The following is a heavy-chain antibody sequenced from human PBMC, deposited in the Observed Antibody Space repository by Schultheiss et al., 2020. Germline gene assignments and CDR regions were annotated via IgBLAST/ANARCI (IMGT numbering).Heavy chain of an antibody. CDR3: ARARPWVDGSKIVYYFDY. Sequence: SETLSLTCTVSGGSISSYYWSWIRQPPGKGLEWIGYIYYSGSTYYNPSLKSRVTISVDTSKNQFSLKLSSVTAADTAVYYCARARPWVDGSKIVYYFDYWGQGTLVTVSS. V-gene: IGHV4-59*01. J-gene: IGHJ4*02. CDR1: GGSISSYY. D-gene: IGHD5-24*01. CDR2: IYYSGST.